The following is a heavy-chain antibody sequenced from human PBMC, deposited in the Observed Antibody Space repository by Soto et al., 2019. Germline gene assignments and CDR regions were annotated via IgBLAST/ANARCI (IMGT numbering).Heavy chain of an antibody. D-gene: IGHD2-2*01. J-gene: IGHJ6*02. V-gene: IGHV1-69*01. CDR1: GGTFSSYA. CDR3: AGERYCSSTSCPRHYYGMDV. CDR2: IIPIFGTA. Sequence: QVQLVQSGAEVKKPGSSVKVSCKASGGTFSSYAISWVRQAPGQGLEWMGGIIPIFGTANYAQKFQGRVTITADESTSTAYMELSSLRSEDTAVYYCAGERYCSSTSCPRHYYGMDVWGQGTTVTVSS.